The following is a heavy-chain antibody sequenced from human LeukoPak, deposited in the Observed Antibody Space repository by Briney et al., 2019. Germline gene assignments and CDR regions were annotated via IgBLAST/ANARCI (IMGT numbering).Heavy chain of an antibody. CDR2: ILYDGNNK. V-gene: IGHV3-30*18. Sequence: GGSLRLSCAASRFSVSSYGMHWVRQAPGKGLEWVAVILYDGNNKHYAESVKGRFTISRDNSNNMLYLQMNSLRPEDTAVYYCAKDRLFGSGLNGPHYYYGMDVWGQGTTVTVSS. CDR3: AKDRLFGSGLNGPHYYYGMDV. CDR1: RFSVSSYG. D-gene: IGHD1-26*01. J-gene: IGHJ6*02.